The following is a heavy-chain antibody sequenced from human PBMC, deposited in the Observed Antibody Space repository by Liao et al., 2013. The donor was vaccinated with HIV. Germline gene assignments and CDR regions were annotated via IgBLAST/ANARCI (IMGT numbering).Heavy chain of an antibody. CDR2: IYTSGST. Sequence: QVQLQESGPGLVKPSETLSLTCTVSGGSISTHYWSWIRQPAGKGLEWIGRIYTSGSTNYNPSLKSRVTMSVDTSRNQFSLNLKYVTAADTAVYYCARENGYNYGSYYYYYYMDVWARDHGHRLL. J-gene: IGHJ6*03. D-gene: IGHD5-18*01. CDR3: ARENGYNYGSYYYYYYMDV. V-gene: IGHV4-4*07. CDR1: GGSISTHY.